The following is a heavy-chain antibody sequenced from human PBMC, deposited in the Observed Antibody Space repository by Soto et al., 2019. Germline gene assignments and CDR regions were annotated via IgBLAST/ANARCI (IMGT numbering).Heavy chain of an antibody. J-gene: IGHJ4*02. CDR2: IYYSGST. D-gene: IGHD4-17*01. V-gene: IGHV4-31*03. CDR3: ARGLSVTLYDN. Sequence: QVQLQESGPGLVKPSQTLSLTCTVSGGSISTGGYYWAWIRQHPGKGLEWIGYIYYSGSTYYNPSLKSRVTISVDTSKNQFSLKLSSVTAANTAVYYCARGLSVTLYDNWGQGTLVTVSS. CDR1: GGSISTGGYY.